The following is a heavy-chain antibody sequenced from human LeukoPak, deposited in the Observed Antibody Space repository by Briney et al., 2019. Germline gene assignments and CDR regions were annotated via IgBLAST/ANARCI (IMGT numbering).Heavy chain of an antibody. CDR1: GGSISSYH. CDR3: ARGSWAPAMTTPPPDFDP. V-gene: IGHV4-59*01. Sequence: SETLSLTCTVSGGSISSYHWTWIRQPPGKGLEWIGYIYYSGSTKYNPSLKSRVTISADTSKNQVSLKLSSVTAADTAVYYCARGSWAPAMTTPPPDFDPWGQGALVTVSS. D-gene: IGHD4-17*01. J-gene: IGHJ5*02. CDR2: IYYSGST.